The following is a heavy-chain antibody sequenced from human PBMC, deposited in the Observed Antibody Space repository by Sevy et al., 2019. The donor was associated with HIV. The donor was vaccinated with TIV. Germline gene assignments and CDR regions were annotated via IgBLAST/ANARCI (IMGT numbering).Heavy chain of an antibody. CDR2: IKEDGSEK. V-gene: IGHV3-7*01. CDR1: GFTFSGNW. Sequence: GGSLRLSCAASGFTFSGNWMSWVRQAPGKGLEWVADIKEDGSEKYYVHSVKGRFTISRDNAKKSLYLQMNNLRAEDTAVYYCARDEGYCSSTSCYRGDYFDYWGQGTLVTVSS. D-gene: IGHD2-2*02. J-gene: IGHJ4*02. CDR3: ARDEGYCSSTSCYRGDYFDY.